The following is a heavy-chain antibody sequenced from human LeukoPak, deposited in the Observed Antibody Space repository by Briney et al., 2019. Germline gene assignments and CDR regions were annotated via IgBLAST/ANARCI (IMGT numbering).Heavy chain of an antibody. CDR1: GFTFSSYW. J-gene: IGHJ3*02. Sequence: PGGSLRLSCAASGFTFSSYWMHWVRQAPGKGLVWVSRINSDGSSTSYADSVKGRFTISRDNAKNTLYLQMNSLRAEDTAVYYCARDLSPEYDSSSYYDALDIWGQGTVVTVSS. D-gene: IGHD3-22*01. CDR2: INSDGSST. V-gene: IGHV3-74*01. CDR3: ARDLSPEYDSSSYYDALDI.